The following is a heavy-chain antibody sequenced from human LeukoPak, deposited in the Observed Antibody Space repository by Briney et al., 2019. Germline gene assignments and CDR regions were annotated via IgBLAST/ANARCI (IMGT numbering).Heavy chain of an antibody. D-gene: IGHD7-27*01. CDR2: IYGGDDT. Sequence: GGSLRLSCAASGFTVSGSYMSWVHQAPGKGLEWVSVIYGGDDTYYADSVKGRFTISRDDSKNTLYLQMNSLRADDTAVYYCARRAVSRWGSDYWGQGTLVTVSS. J-gene: IGHJ4*02. V-gene: IGHV3-53*01. CDR3: ARRAVSRWGSDY. CDR1: GFTVSGSY.